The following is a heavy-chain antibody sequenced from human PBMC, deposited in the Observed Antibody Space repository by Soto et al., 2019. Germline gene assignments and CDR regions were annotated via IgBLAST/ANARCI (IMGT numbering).Heavy chain of an antibody. CDR1: GFTFSSYG. J-gene: IGHJ5*02. D-gene: IGHD6-13*01. CDR3: AKEGGIAAHWFDP. V-gene: IGHV3-30*18. CDR2: ISYDGSNK. Sequence: GGSLRLSCAASGFTFSSYGMHWVRQAPGKGLEWVAVISYDGSNKYYADSVKGRFTISRDNSKNTLYLQMNSLRAEDTAVYYCAKEGGIAAHWFDPWGQGTLVTVSS.